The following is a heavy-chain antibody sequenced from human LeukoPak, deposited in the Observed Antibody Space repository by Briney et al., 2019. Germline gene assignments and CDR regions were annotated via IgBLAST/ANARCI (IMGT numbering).Heavy chain of an antibody. CDR2: IQFDGNNQ. CDR3: ARNWYSAFDY. V-gene: IGHV3-30*02. Sequence: GGSLRLSCAASGFTFSSFGMHWVRQAPGKGLEWVAFIQFDGNNQQYAGSVKGRFTISRDKNTLHVQLNSLRLEDTAVYYCARNWYSAFDYWGQGTLVTVAS. D-gene: IGHD1-7*01. J-gene: IGHJ4*02. CDR1: GFTFSSFG.